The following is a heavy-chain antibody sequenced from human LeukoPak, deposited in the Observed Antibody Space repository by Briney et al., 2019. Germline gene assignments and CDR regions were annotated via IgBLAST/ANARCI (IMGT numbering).Heavy chain of an antibody. CDR2: FDPEDGET. J-gene: IGHJ6*03. CDR1: GYTLTELS. CDR3: ARGSYSSSFYYYYYMDV. Sequence: ASVKVSCKVSGYTLTELSMHWVRQAPGKGLEWMGGFDPEDGETIYAQQFQGRVTMTEDTSTDTAYMELSILRSEDTAVYYCARGSYSSSFYYYYYMDVWGKGTTVTVSS. V-gene: IGHV1-24*01. D-gene: IGHD6-6*01.